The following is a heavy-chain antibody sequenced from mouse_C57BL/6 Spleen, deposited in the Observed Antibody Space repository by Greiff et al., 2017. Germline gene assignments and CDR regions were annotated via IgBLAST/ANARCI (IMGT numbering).Heavy chain of an antibody. D-gene: IGHD2-4*01. CDR1: GFTFSDYG. CDR3: ARKVYYDYGDYAMDY. Sequence: EVQVVESGGGLVKPGGSLKLSCAASGFTFSDYGMHWVRQAPEKGLEWVAYISSGSSTIYYADTVKGRFTISRDNAKNTLFLQMTSLRSEDTAMYYCARKVYYDYGDYAMDYWGPGASVTVSS. CDR2: ISSGSSTI. J-gene: IGHJ4*01. V-gene: IGHV5-17*01.